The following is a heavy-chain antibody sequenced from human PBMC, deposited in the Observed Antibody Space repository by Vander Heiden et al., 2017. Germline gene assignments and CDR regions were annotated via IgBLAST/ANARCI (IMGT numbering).Heavy chain of an antibody. CDR2: ISSSGSTI. Sequence: VTLVASGGGLVKPGGSLRLSCAASAFPFRDYYMGWIRQAPGKGLEWVSYISSSGSTIYYADSVKGRFTISRDNAKKSLYLQMNSLRAEDTAVYYCAIAYYYDSSGYNDAFDIWGQGTMVTVSS. V-gene: IGHV3-11*01. CDR1: AFPFRDYY. D-gene: IGHD3-22*01. J-gene: IGHJ3*02. CDR3: AIAYYYDSSGYNDAFDI.